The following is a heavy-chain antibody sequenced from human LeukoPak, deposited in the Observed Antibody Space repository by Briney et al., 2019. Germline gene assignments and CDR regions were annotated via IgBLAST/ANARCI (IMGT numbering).Heavy chain of an antibody. CDR3: ARVGRVFGAFDI. D-gene: IGHD3-10*01. V-gene: IGHV3-21*01. CDR1: GFTVSSNC. CDR2: ISSSSSYI. J-gene: IGHJ3*02. Sequence: PGGSLRLSCAASGFTVSSNCMSWVRQAPGKGLEWVSSISSSSSYIYYADSVKGRFTISRDNAKNSLYLQMNSLRAEDTAVYYCARVGRVFGAFDIWGQGTMVTVSS.